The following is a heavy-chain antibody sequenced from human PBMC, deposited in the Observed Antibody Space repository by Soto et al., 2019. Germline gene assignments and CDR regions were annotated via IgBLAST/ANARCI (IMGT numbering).Heavy chain of an antibody. V-gene: IGHV4-59*01. Sequence: PSETLSLTCTVSGGSISPYYWSWIRQTPGKGLEWIAYIYYSGSTNYNPSLKSRVTIPVDTSKNQCSLKLSSVTAADTAVYYCARASYYSDSFGYFLDSWGQGTLVTVSS. CDR2: IYYSGST. CDR3: ARASYYSDSFGYFLDS. CDR1: GGSISPYY. J-gene: IGHJ4*02. D-gene: IGHD3-22*01.